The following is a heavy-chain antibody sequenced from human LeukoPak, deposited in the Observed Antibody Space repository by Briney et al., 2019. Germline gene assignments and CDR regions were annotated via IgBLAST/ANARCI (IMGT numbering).Heavy chain of an antibody. Sequence: GSLRLSCAASGFTFSSYAMHWVRQAPGKGLEWVAVISYDGSNKYYADSVKGRSTISRDNSKNTLYLQMNSLRAEDTAVYYCALTMVRGVPMTGGYWGQGTLVTVSS. CDR2: ISYDGSNK. CDR3: ALTMVRGVPMTGGY. D-gene: IGHD3-10*01. J-gene: IGHJ4*02. CDR1: GFTFSSYA. V-gene: IGHV3-30-3*01.